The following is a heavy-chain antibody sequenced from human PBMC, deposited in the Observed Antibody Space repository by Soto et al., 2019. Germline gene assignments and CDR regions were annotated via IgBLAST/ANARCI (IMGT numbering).Heavy chain of an antibody. Sequence: SDTLSLTCTVSGGSVTSAEDSWTWIRQSPGKGLEWIGYISNSGSTGYNPSLKTRLSMSVDRSKNQFTLRLTSVTAADTAVYFCATESGSTYGYFDHWGQGTQVTVSS. CDR2: ISNSGST. D-gene: IGHD5-18*01. CDR3: ATESGSTYGYFDH. J-gene: IGHJ4*02. CDR1: GGSVTSAEDS. V-gene: IGHV4-30-4*02.